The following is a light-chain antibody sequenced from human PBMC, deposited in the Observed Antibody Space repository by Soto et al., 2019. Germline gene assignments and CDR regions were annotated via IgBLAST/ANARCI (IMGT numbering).Light chain of an antibody. CDR1: QSISNW. CDR2: DAS. CDR3: QQYNSYPNT. J-gene: IGKJ2*01. Sequence: DIRMTQSPSTLSASVGDRVTITCRASQSISNWLAWYQQKPGKAPKLLIYDASNLESGVPSRFSGGGSVTEFTLTISGLQPDDFATYYCQQYNSYPNTFGQGTKLEIK. V-gene: IGKV1-5*01.